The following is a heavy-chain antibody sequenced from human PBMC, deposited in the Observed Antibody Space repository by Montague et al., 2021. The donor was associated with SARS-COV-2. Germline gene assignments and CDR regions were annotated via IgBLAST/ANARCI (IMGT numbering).Heavy chain of an antibody. CDR2: TNQSGRT. CDR3: ARRGSSVWGVTVSAELDY. V-gene: IGHV4-34*01. D-gene: IGHD3-10*01. CDR1: GGSLSGYY. J-gene: IGHJ4*02. Sequence: SETLSLTCAVYGGSLSGYYWSWIRQPPEKGLEWIGETNQSGRTNNNPSLKSRVIISVDTSKNQFSLKLSSVTAADTAVYYCARRGSSVWGVTVSAELDYWGQGILVIVSS.